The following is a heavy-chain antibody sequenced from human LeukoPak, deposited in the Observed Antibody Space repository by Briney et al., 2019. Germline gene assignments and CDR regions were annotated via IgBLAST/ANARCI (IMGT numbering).Heavy chain of an antibody. CDR1: GYSFTSYW. V-gene: IGHV5-51*01. J-gene: IGHJ4*02. CDR2: IYPGDSDT. D-gene: IGHD1-26*01. CDR3: ARVGATGGVNFDY. Sequence: KDGESLKISCKGSGYSFTSYWIGWVRQMPGKGLEWMGNIYPGDSDTRYSPSFQGQVTISADKSISTAYLQWSSLKASDTAMYYCARVGATGGVNFDYWGQGTLVTVSS.